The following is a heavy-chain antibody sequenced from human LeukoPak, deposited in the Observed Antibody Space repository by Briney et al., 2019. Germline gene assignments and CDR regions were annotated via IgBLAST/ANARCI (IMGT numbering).Heavy chain of an antibody. V-gene: IGHV4-34*01. CDR1: GESFSGYY. CDR2: INHSGST. CDR3: ARRYGSSGYFTGR. J-gene: IGHJ4*02. D-gene: IGHD3-22*01. Sequence: SETLSLTCAVSGESFSGYYWSWIRQPPGKGLEWIGEINHSGSTNYNPSLKSRVTISVDTSKNQFSLKLSSVTAADTAVYYCARRYGSSGYFTGRWGQGTLVTVSS.